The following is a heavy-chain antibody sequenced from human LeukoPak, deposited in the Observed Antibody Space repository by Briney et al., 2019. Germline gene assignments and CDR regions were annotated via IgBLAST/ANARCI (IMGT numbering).Heavy chain of an antibody. D-gene: IGHD4-17*01. V-gene: IGHV4-59*01. CDR3: ARVVIRRFDL. Sequence: SETLSLTCTVSGGSISSYYWSWIRQTPGKGLEWIGDIYYSGSTNYNPSLKSRVTMSVDTSKNQFSLKLSSVTAADTAMYYCARVVIRRFDLWGRGTLVTVSS. CDR1: GGSISSYY. J-gene: IGHJ2*01. CDR2: IYYSGST.